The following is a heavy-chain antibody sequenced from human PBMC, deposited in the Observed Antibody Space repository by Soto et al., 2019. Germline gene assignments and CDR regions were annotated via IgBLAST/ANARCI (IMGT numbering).Heavy chain of an antibody. V-gene: IGHV1-69*13. CDR2: IIPISDTA. J-gene: IGHJ5*02. D-gene: IGHD2-2*02. CDR3: ATLVPAPIKLYPRLGWFDP. CDR1: GGTFNSDT. Sequence: SVKVSCKASGGTFNSDTITWVRQAPGQGLEWMGGIIPISDTAHYAQNFQGRVTITADDSTSTVYMELSSLRSEDTAVYYCATLVPAPIKLYPRLGWFDPWGQGTLVTVS.